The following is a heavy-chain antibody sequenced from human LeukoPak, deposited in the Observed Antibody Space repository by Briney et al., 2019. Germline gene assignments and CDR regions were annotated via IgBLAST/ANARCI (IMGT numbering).Heavy chain of an antibody. D-gene: IGHD2-8*02. J-gene: IGHJ5*02. CDR1: GYTFTNYY. CDR3: ARGFGYCTGNNCYGDWFDP. V-gene: IGHV1-2*06. Sequence: APVMVSCKASGYTFTNYYIQWVRQAPGQGLEWMGRINPNNGGTKYAQKFQDRVTITSDTSITTAYMELSSLRSDDTAVYYCARGFGYCTGNNCYGDWFDPWGQGALVTVSS. CDR2: INPNNGGT.